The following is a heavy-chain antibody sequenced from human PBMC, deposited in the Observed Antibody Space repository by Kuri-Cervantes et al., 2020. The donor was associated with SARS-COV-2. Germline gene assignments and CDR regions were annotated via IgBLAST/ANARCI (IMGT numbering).Heavy chain of an antibody. CDR1: GTAFSSFA. V-gene: IGHV1-69*13. CDR2: TIPIFGSP. CDR3: ASRMGDLTSYTWYKWFDP. Sequence: PGKVSCKGCGTAFSSFAINWVRQAPGQGLEWMGGTIPIFGSPIYAQKFQGRLSITADESTSSVHMELSSLSSQDTAIYYCASRMGDLTSYTWYKWFDPWGQGTLVTVSS. J-gene: IGHJ5*02. D-gene: IGHD3-16*01.